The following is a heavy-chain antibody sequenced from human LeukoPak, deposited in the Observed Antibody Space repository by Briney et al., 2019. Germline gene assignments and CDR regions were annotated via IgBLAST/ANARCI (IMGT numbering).Heavy chain of an antibody. CDR1: GGSISSGGYY. Sequence: SETLSLTCTVSGGSISSGGYYWSWIRQHPGKGLEWIGYIYYSGSTYYNPSLKSQVTISVDTSKNQFSLKLSSVTAADTAVYYCARVLAARAPYNWFDPWGQGTLVTVSS. V-gene: IGHV4-31*01. CDR3: ARVLAARAPYNWFDP. J-gene: IGHJ5*02. D-gene: IGHD6-6*01. CDR2: IYYSGST.